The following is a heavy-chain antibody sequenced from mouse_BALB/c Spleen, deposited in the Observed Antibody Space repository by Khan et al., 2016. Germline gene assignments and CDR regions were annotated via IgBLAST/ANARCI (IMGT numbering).Heavy chain of an antibody. CDR3: AYYGNYDY. CDR1: GYTFTSYW. J-gene: IGHJ2*01. V-gene: IGHV1-7*01. Sequence: VQLQESGAELAKPGASVKMSCKASGYTFTSYWMHWVKQRPGQGLEWIGYINPSTGYTAYNQKFKDKATLTADKSSSTAYMQLSSLTSEDSAVYYCAYYGNYDYWGQGTTLTVSS. CDR2: INPSTGYT. D-gene: IGHD2-1*01.